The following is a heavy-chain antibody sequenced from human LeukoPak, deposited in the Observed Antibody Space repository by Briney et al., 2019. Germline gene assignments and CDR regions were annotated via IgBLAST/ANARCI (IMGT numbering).Heavy chain of an antibody. CDR1: GFTFSSYS. Sequence: GGSLRLSCAASGFTFSSYSMNWVRQAPGKGLEWVSYISSSSSTIYYADSVKGRFTISRDNAKNSLYLQMNSLRDDDTAVYYCARGGLITGVHYYYYGLDVWGQGTTVTVSS. J-gene: IGHJ6*02. V-gene: IGHV3-48*02. D-gene: IGHD1-14*01. CDR2: ISSSSSTI. CDR3: ARGGLITGVHYYYYGLDV.